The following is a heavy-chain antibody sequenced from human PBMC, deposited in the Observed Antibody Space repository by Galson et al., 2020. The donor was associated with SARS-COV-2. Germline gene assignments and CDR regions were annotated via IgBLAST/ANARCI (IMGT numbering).Heavy chain of an antibody. CDR3: ARSGYGTYYSYYGMDV. Sequence: TGGSLRLSCAASGFTFSSYAMHWVRQAPGKGLEWVAVISYDGSNKYYADSVKGRFTISRDNSKNTLYLQMNSLRAEDTAVYYCARSGYGTYYSYYGMDVWSQGTTVTVSS. CDR2: ISYDGSNK. V-gene: IGHV3-30-3*01. CDR1: GFTFSSYA. J-gene: IGHJ6*02. D-gene: IGHD5-12*01.